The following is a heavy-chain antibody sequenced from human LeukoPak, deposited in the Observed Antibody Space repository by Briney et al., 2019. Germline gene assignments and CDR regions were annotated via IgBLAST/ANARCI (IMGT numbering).Heavy chain of an antibody. D-gene: IGHD4-17*01. V-gene: IGHV4-39*01. CDR1: GASIRSPSYY. Sequence: SETLSLTCTVSGASIRSPSYYWGWIRQPPGKGLEWVGSIYYTGSAYYNPSLKSRVTISVDTSKNQFSLKVSSLTAADTAVYYCARQGDYVDYYYYMDVWGKGATVTVSS. J-gene: IGHJ6*03. CDR3: ARQGDYVDYYYYMDV. CDR2: IYYTGSA.